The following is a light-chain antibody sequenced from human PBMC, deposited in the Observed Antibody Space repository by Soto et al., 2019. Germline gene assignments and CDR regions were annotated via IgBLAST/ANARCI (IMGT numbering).Light chain of an antibody. CDR3: AAWKASLSACV. CDR2: YNN. CDR1: DSNIGSDS. J-gene: IGLJ1*01. Sequence: QSVLAPRPSACGTAGQVCSITGRGFDSNIGSDSLDCCQHLPRMAPKLLIYYNNQRTSGVPDRFSDSRSGTSASLAIVGLRSEAEAFYYCAAWKASLSACVFCNATKVTVL. V-gene: IGLV1-47*02.